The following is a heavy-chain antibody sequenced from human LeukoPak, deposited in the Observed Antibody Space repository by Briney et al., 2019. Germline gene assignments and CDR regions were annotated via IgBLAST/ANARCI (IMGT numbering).Heavy chain of an antibody. CDR3: ARAVGNSGIDY. J-gene: IGHJ4*02. CDR2: IKQDGSEK. Sequence: SGGSLRLSCSASGFTFSSYWMSWVRQAPGKGLEWVANIKQDGSEKYSVDSVKGRFTISRDNAKNSLYLQMSGLRAEDTAIYYCARAVGNSGIDYWGRGSLVTASS. D-gene: IGHD4-23*01. V-gene: IGHV3-7*04. CDR1: GFTFSSYW.